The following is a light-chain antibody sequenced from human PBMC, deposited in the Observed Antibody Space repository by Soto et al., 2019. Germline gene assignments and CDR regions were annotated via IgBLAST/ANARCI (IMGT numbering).Light chain of an antibody. V-gene: IGKV1-17*01. J-gene: IGKJ1*01. CDR1: PGISRS. Sequence: DIQMTQSSSTLSASVGDRVTITCRASPGISRSLGWYQQKPGKAPKRLIYAASSLQSGVPSRFSGSGSGTEFTLTISSLQPEDFATYYCLQHNSYPWTFGQGTKVDIK. CDR2: AAS. CDR3: LQHNSYPWT.